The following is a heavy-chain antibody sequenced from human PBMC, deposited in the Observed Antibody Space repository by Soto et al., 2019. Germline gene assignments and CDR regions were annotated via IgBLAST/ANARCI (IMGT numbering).Heavy chain of an antibody. D-gene: IGHD1-1*01. Sequence: TSETLSLTCTVTGGSMTSGDQYWTWIRHRPGEGLEWVGYINHRGSLYYNPSLKSRVSMSVDTSKNQFSLNLSSVTAADTAVYYCARELPQRQGRNMDVWGQGTTVTVSS. J-gene: IGHJ6*02. CDR3: ARELPQRQGRNMDV. V-gene: IGHV4-31*03. CDR1: GGSMTSGDQY. CDR2: INHRGSL.